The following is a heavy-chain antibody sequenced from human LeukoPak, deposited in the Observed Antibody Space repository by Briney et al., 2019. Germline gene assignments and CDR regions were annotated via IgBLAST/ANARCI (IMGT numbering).Heavy chain of an antibody. Sequence: PGGSLRLSCAASGFTFSSYWMNWARQAPGKGLEWVSAISGSGGSTYYADSVKGRFTISRDNSKNTLYLQMNSLRAEDTAVYYCAGYSSSWTRATYYYFDYWGQGTLVTVSS. CDR1: GFTFSSYW. D-gene: IGHD6-13*01. CDR3: AGYSSSWTRATYYYFDY. CDR2: ISGSGGST. J-gene: IGHJ4*02. V-gene: IGHV3-23*01.